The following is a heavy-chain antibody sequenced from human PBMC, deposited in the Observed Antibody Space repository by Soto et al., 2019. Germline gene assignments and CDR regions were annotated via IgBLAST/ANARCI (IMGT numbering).Heavy chain of an antibody. CDR2: VYPNDSDV. V-gene: IGHV5-51*01. CDR1: GYNFVEYW. D-gene: IGHD6-25*01. CDR3: GAGSFDH. Sequence: GESLKISCKASGYNFVEYWIGWVRQMPGKGLEGMGSVYPNDSDVKYSPSFQGQVTVSADKSINTAYLHWSSLKPSDSATYYCGAGSFDHWGQGTPVTVSS. J-gene: IGHJ4*02.